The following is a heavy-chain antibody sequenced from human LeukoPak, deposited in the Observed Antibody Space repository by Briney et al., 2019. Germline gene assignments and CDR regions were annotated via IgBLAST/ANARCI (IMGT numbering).Heavy chain of an antibody. CDR2: IGGSGGST. D-gene: IGHD2-15*01. CDR1: GFTFSSYA. V-gene: IGHV3-23*01. CDR3: AKQSKCSGGSCYHFYYFDY. J-gene: IGHJ4*02. Sequence: PGGSLRLSCAASGFTFSSYAMSWVRQAPGKGLEWVSAIGGSGGSTYYADSVKGRFTISRDNSKNTLYLQMNSLRAEDTAVYYCAKQSKCSGGSCYHFYYFDYWGQGTLVTVSS.